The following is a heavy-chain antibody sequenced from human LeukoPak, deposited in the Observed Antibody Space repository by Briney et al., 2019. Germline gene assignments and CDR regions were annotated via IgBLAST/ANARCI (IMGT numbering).Heavy chain of an antibody. CDR3: VRDIGLGGKGFDP. V-gene: IGHV4-61*02. CDR2: IYTSGVT. CDR1: GDSISSGSYY. D-gene: IGHD3-16*01. Sequence: TSETLSLTCTVSGDSISSGSYYWSWIRQPAGKALEWIGRIYTSGVTNYNPSLKSRVTISVDTSKNQFSLKLSSVTAADTAFYYCVRDIGLGGKGFDPWGQGTLVAVSS. J-gene: IGHJ5*02.